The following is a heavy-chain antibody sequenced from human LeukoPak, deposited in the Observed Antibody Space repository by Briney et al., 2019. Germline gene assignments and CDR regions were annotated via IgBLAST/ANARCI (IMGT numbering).Heavy chain of an antibody. CDR3: AKSRGVYYDSSGSPY. V-gene: IGHV3-23*01. CDR1: GFTFSSYA. J-gene: IGHJ4*02. CDR2: ISGSGGST. Sequence: GGSLRLSCAASGFTFSSYAMSWVRQAPGKGLEWVSAISGSGGSTYYADSVKGRFTISRDNSKNTLYLQMNSLRAEDTAVYYCAKSRGVYYDSSGSPYWGQGTLVTVSS. D-gene: IGHD3-22*01.